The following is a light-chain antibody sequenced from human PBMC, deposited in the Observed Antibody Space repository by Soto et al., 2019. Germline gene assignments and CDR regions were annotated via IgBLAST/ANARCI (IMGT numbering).Light chain of an antibody. J-gene: IGKJ2*01. CDR1: QDISNY. V-gene: IGKV1-33*01. CDR3: QQYDNLPPYT. CDR2: DAS. Sequence: DIQMTQSPSSLSASVGDRVTITCQASQDISNYLNWYQQKPGKAPKLLINDASNLETGVPSRFSGSGSGTDFTFTISSLQPEDIATYYFQQYDNLPPYTFGQGTKLEMK.